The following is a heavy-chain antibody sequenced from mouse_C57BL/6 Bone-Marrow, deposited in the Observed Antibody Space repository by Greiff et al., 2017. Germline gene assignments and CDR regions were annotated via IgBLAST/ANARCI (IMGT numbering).Heavy chain of an antibody. Sequence: EVQLVESGGGLVKPGGSLKLSCAASGFTFRSYTMSWVRQTPEKRLEWVATISGGGGNTYDPESVKGRFTISRDNAKNTLYLQMSSLGSEDTALYYCARLTVVEGFAYWGQGTLVTVSA. CDR3: ARLTVVEGFAY. J-gene: IGHJ3*01. V-gene: IGHV5-9*01. CDR2: ISGGGGNT. D-gene: IGHD1-1*01. CDR1: GFTFRSYT.